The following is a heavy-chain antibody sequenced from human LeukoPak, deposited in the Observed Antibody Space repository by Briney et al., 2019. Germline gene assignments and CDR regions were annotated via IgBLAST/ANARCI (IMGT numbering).Heavy chain of an antibody. D-gene: IGHD4-17*01. CDR2: INHSGVT. CDR3: VGTSSVTMRCWFDP. J-gene: IGHJ5*02. CDR1: GGSFSGYY. Sequence: PEALSLTCAVYGGSFSGYYWSWVRAPPGGGLEWGGEINHSGVTNYNTTLKIRVTISVDTSKNLFTLRLTSVTAADTAGYYCVGTSSVTMRCWFDPWGQGTLVTVSS. V-gene: IGHV4-34*01.